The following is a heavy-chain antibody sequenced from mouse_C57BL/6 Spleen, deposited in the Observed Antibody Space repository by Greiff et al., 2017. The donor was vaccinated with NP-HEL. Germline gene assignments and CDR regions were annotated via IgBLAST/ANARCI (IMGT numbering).Heavy chain of an antibody. Sequence: VQLQQPGAELVKPGASVKLSCKASGYTFTSYWMHWVKQRPGQGLEWIGMIHPNSGSTNYNEKFKSKATLTVDKSSSTAYMQLSSLTSEYAAVYYCAPIYYDYFADWGQGTLVTVSA. V-gene: IGHV1-64*01. D-gene: IGHD2-4*01. CDR1: GYTFTSYW. J-gene: IGHJ3*01. CDR2: IHPNSGST. CDR3: APIYYDYFAD.